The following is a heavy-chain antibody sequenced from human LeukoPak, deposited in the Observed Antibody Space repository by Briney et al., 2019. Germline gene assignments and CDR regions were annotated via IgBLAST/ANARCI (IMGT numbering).Heavy chain of an antibody. Sequence: GGSLRLSCAASGFTVSSNYMSWVRQAPGKGLEWVSVIYSGGSTYYADSVKGRFTISRDNSKNTLYLQMNSLRAEDTAVYYCASYGDYNSPYYYGMDVWGQGTTVTVSS. CDR3: ASYGDYNSPYYYGMDV. CDR1: GFTVSSNY. J-gene: IGHJ6*02. D-gene: IGHD4-17*01. CDR2: IYSGGST. V-gene: IGHV3-66*01.